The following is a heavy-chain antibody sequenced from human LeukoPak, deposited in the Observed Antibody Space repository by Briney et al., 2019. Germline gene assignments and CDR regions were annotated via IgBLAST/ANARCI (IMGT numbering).Heavy chain of an antibody. Sequence: GASVKVSCKASGGTFSIYAISWVRQAPGQGLEWMGGIIPIFGTANYAQKFQGRVTITADESTSTAYMELSRLRSEDTAVYYCARKVLGYCSSTSCYHNAFDIWGQGTMVTVSS. CDR1: GGTFSIYA. V-gene: IGHV1-69*13. CDR3: ARKVLGYCSSTSCYHNAFDI. D-gene: IGHD2-2*01. CDR2: IIPIFGTA. J-gene: IGHJ3*02.